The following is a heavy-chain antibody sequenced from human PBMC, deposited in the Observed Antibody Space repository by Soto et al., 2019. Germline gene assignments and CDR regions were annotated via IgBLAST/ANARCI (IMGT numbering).Heavy chain of an antibody. CDR2: ISYDGSNK. CDR1: GFTFSSYA. D-gene: IGHD3-9*01. J-gene: IGHJ4*02. Sequence: QVQLVESGGGVVQPGRSLRLSCEASGFTFSSYAMHWVRQAPGKGLEWVAVISYDGSNKYYADSVKGRFTISRDNSKNTLYLQLNSLSAEDTDVYYCARNDYDILTGYAPLDYWGQGTLVTVSS. V-gene: IGHV3-30-3*01. CDR3: ARNDYDILTGYAPLDY.